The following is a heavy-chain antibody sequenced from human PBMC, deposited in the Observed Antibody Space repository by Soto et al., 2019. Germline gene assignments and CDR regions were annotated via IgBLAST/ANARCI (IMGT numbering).Heavy chain of an antibody. CDR3: AGGGSGGREYYFAY. V-gene: IGHV3-23*01. J-gene: IGHJ4*02. CDR2: ISGSGGST. Sequence: EVQLLESGGGLVQPGGSLRLSCAASGFTFSSYAMSWVRQAPGKGLEWVSAISGSGGSTYYADSVKGRFTISRDNSKNTRYLQMTSLRAEDTAVYYGAGGGSGGREYYFAYWGQGPLVTFSS. CDR1: GFTFSSYA. D-gene: IGHD2-15*01.